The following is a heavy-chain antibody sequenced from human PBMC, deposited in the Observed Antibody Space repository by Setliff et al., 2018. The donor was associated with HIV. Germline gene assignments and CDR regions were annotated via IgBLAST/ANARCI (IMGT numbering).Heavy chain of an antibody. D-gene: IGHD5-18*01. V-gene: IGHV4-31*03. J-gene: IGHJ4*02. CDR1: GGSISSGGFY. CDR3: ARRDGYSYGFYFDY. Sequence: SETLSLTCTVTGGSISSGGFYWTWIRQHPGKGLEWIGYIYNTGSTYHSPSPESRVTISIDTSKNQFSLKLSSVTAADTAVYYCARRDGYSYGFYFDYWGQGTLVTVSS. CDR2: IYNTGST.